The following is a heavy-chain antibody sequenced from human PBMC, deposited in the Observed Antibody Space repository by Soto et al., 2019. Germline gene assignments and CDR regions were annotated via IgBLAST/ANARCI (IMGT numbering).Heavy chain of an antibody. D-gene: IGHD3-3*01. J-gene: IGHJ4*02. CDR1: GFTFSSYA. CDR2: ISYDGSNK. V-gene: IGHV3-30-3*01. CDR3: ARGPDPTSYYDFWSGYYRGFDY. Sequence: VGSLRLSCAASGFTFSSYAMHWVRQAPGKGLEWVAVISYDGSNKYYADSVKGRFTISRDNSKNTLYLQMNSLRAEDTAVYYCARGPDPTSYYDFWSGYYRGFDYWGQGTLVTVSS.